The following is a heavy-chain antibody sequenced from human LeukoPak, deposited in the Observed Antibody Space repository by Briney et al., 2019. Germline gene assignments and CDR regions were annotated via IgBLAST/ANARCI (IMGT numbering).Heavy chain of an antibody. Sequence: PETLSLTLIVSVVSITIDYASWIRQPAWKGLERIGRIYTSGGTNYNPSLKSRVTMSVDTSKNQFSLKLSSVTAADTAVYYCARDQDSSGWYERYYYYYMDVWGKGTTVTVSS. D-gene: IGHD6-19*01. CDR1: VVSITIDY. V-gene: IGHV4-4*07. CDR2: IYTSGGT. J-gene: IGHJ6*03. CDR3: ARDQDSSGWYERYYYYYMDV.